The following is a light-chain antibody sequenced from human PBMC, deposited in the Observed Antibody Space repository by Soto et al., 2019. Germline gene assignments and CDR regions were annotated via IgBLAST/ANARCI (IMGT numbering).Light chain of an antibody. V-gene: IGKV1-5*03. CDR3: QQYNSYPYT. CDR1: QSISNW. Sequence: DIQMTQSPSTLSASVGDRVTITCRASQSISNWLAWYQQKPGKAPQLLIHTASSLESGVLSRFSGSGSGTEFTLTISSLQPDDFATYSCQQYNSYPYTFGQGTKLEIK. CDR2: TAS. J-gene: IGKJ2*01.